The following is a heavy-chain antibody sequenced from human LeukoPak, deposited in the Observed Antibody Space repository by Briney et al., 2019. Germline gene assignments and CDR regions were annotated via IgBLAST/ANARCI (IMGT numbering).Heavy chain of an antibody. CDR2: INHNGST. D-gene: IGHD5-12*01. CDR1: GGSFSGYY. Sequence: SETLSLTCAVYGGSFSGYYWSWIRQPPGKGLEWIGEINHNGSTNYNPSLKSRVTISVDTSKNQFSLKLSSVTAADTAVYYCARQYSGYVFDYWGQGTLVTVSS. J-gene: IGHJ4*02. V-gene: IGHV4-34*01. CDR3: ARQYSGYVFDY.